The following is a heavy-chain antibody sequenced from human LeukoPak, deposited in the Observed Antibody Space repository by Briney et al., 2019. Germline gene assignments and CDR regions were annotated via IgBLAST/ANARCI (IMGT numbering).Heavy chain of an antibody. J-gene: IGHJ4*02. CDR3: TTDGIVGATMPG. V-gene: IGHV3-53*01. CDR1: GFTVSSNY. D-gene: IGHD1-26*01. Sequence: PGGSLRLSCAASGFTVSSNYMSWVRQAPGKGLEWVSVIYSGGSTYYADSVKGRFTISRDNSKNTLYLQMNSLKTEDTAVYYCTTDGIVGATMPGWGQGTLVTVSS. CDR2: IYSGGST.